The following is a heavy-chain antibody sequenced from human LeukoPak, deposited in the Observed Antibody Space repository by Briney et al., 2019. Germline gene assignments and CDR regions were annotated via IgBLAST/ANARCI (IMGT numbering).Heavy chain of an antibody. CDR2: ISSSSSYI. D-gene: IGHD4-17*01. CDR1: GFTFSSYS. Sequence: GGSLRLSCAASGFTFSSYSMNWVRQAPGKGLEWVSSISSSSSYIYYADSVKGRFTISRDNAKNSLYLQMNSLRAEDAAVYYCARSDGDYGIGAFDIWGQGTMVTVSS. J-gene: IGHJ3*02. V-gene: IGHV3-21*01. CDR3: ARSDGDYGIGAFDI.